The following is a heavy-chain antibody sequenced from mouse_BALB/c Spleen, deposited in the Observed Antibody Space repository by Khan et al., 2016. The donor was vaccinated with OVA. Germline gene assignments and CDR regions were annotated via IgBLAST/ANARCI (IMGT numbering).Heavy chain of an antibody. CDR2: IYPGTDNS. CDR3: AREDALYHFDH. Sequence: VQLKQSGAELVRPGASVKLSCKTSGYIFTSYWIHWVKQRSGQGLEWIGRIYPGTDNSYYNEKFKDKATLTVAKSSSTAYMQLSSLKSEDSDVYFCAREDALYHFDHWGQGITLTVSS. CDR1: GYIFTSYW. J-gene: IGHJ2*01. V-gene: IGHV1-76*01.